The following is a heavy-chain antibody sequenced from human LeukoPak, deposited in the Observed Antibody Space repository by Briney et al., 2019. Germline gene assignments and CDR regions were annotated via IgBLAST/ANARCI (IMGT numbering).Heavy chain of an antibody. Sequence: GASVKVSCKASGYTFTSYDINWVRQATGQGLEWMGWMNPNSGNTGYAQKFQGRVTMTRNTSISTAYMELSSLGSEDTAVYYCARGGYSSSWYGDWFDPWGQGTLVTVSS. D-gene: IGHD6-13*01. CDR1: GYTFTSYD. CDR3: ARGGYSSSWYGDWFDP. V-gene: IGHV1-8*01. J-gene: IGHJ5*02. CDR2: MNPNSGNT.